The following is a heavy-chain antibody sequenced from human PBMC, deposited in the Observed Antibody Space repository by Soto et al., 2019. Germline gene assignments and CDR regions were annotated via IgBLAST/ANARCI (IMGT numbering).Heavy chain of an antibody. CDR3: ARASPRYYGSGSPVDY. CDR2: IYYSGST. J-gene: IGHJ4*02. Sequence: PSETLSLTCTVSGGSISSYYWSWIRQPPGKGLEWIGYIYYSGSTNYNPSLKSRVTISVDTSKNQFSLKLSSVTAADTAVYYCARASPRYYGSGSPVDYWGQGTLVTVSS. CDR1: GGSISSYY. D-gene: IGHD3-10*01. V-gene: IGHV4-59*01.